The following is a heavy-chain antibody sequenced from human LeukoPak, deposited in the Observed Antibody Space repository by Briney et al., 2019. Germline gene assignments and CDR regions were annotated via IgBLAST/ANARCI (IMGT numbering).Heavy chain of an antibody. CDR3: ARASHVDTARVGY. CDR1: GFTFSSYS. Sequence: GGSLRLSCAASGFTFSSYSMNWVRQAPGKGLEWVSSISSSSSYIYYADPVKGRFTISRDNAKNSLYLQMNSLRAEDTAVYYCARASHVDTARVGYWGQGTLVTVSS. J-gene: IGHJ4*02. D-gene: IGHD5-18*01. CDR2: ISSSSSYI. V-gene: IGHV3-21*01.